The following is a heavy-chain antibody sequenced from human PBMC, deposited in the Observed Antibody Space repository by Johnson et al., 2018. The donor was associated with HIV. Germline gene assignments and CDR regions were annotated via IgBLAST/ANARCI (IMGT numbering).Heavy chain of an antibody. CDR1: GFTFSSFG. J-gene: IGHJ3*02. D-gene: IGHD5-12*01. V-gene: IGHV3-30*03. CDR2: VSDHGRTT. Sequence: QVQLVEYGGGVVQPGRSLRLSCAASGFTFSSFGMHWVRQAPGKGLEWVAVVSDHGRTTYFADSVKGRFTIYRDNSKNTLYLQMNNLRPEDTALYYCARDHSGYDSVTAALDIWGQGTMVTVSS. CDR3: ARDHSGYDSVTAALDI.